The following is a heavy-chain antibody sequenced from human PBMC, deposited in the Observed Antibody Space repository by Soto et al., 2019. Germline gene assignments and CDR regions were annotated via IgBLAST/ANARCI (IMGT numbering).Heavy chain of an antibody. V-gene: IGHV3-23*01. CDR3: AEDRGSDYYFDY. CDR1: GFTFSSYA. D-gene: IGHD3-16*01. Sequence: EVQLLESGGGLVQPGGSLRLSCAASGFTFSSYAMRWVRQAPGKGLEWVSAISGSGGSTYYADSVKGRFTISRDNSKNTPYLQMNSLRAEDTAVYCCAEDRGSDYYFDYWGRGTLVTVSS. J-gene: IGHJ4*02. CDR2: ISGSGGST.